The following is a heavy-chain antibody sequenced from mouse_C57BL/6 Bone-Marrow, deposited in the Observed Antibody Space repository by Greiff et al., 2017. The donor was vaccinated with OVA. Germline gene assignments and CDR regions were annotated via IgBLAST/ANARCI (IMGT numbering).Heavy chain of an antibody. V-gene: IGHV5-4*01. CDR1: GFTFSSYA. CDR3: AREGWLLLYYYAMDY. Sequence: DVQLVESGGGLVKPGGSLKLSCAASGFTFSSYAMSWVRQTPEKRLEWVATISDGGSYTYYPDNVKGRFTISRDNAKNNLYLQMSHLKSEDTAMYYCAREGWLLLYYYAMDYWGQGTSVTVSS. J-gene: IGHJ4*01. CDR2: ISDGGSYT. D-gene: IGHD2-3*01.